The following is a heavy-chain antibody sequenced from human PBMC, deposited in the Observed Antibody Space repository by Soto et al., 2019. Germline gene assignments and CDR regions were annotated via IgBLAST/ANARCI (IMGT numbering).Heavy chain of an antibody. D-gene: IGHD2-2*01. CDR2: TRNKANSYTT. CDR1: GFTFSDHY. Sequence: GGSLRLSCAASGFTFSDHYMDWVRQAPGKGLEWVGRTRNKANSYTTEYAASVKGRFTISRDDSKNSLYLQMNSLKTEDTAVYYCARASGIVVVPAAPDYYYYMDVWGKGTTVTVSS. CDR3: ARASGIVVVPAAPDYYYYMDV. V-gene: IGHV3-72*01. J-gene: IGHJ6*03.